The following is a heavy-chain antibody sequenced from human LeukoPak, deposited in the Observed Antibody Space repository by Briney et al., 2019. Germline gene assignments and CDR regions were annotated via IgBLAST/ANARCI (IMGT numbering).Heavy chain of an antibody. CDR3: VRRHPRPRVIAAAGNLHS. V-gene: IGHV3-30-3*01. CDR2: ISYDGTNK. CDR1: RFHLQKNA. D-gene: IGHD6-25*01. J-gene: IGHJ4*02. Sequence: GGSLRLSRSPSRFHLQKNALHWLRQAPGKGLHWVAAISYDGTNKYSADSVKGRFTISRDNSKNPLYLQMNSLRADDPAVFYCVRRHPRPRVIAAAGNLHSWGQRTLVTVSS.